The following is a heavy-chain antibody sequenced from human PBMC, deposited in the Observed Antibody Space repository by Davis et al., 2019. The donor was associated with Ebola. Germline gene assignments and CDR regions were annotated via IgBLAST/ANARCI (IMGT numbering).Heavy chain of an antibody. J-gene: IGHJ4*02. CDR3: AREPYSGSYLSDY. CDR1: GFSFSTYG. CDR2: IWYDGSNK. Sequence: PGGSLRLSCAASGFSFSTYGMHWVRQAPGKGLEWVAVIWYDGSNKYYADSVKGRFTISRDNSKNTLYLQMNSLRAEDTAVYYCAREPYSGSYLSDYWGQGTLVTVSS. D-gene: IGHD1-26*01. V-gene: IGHV3-30*19.